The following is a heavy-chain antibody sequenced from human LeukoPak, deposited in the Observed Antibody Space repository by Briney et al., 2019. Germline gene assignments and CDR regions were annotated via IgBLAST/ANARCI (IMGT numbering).Heavy chain of an antibody. V-gene: IGHV1-18*01. J-gene: IGHJ3*02. CDR1: GYTFTSYG. Sequence: GSSVKVSCKASGYTFTSYGISWVRQAPGQGLEWMGWISAYNGNTNYAQKLQGRVTMTTDTSTSTAYMELRSLRSDDTAVYYCARGQDYGDYDNAFDIWGQGTMVIVSS. CDR2: ISAYNGNT. CDR3: ARGQDYGDYDNAFDI. D-gene: IGHD4-17*01.